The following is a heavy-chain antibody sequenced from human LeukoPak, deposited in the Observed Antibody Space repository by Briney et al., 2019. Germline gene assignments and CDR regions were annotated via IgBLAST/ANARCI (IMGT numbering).Heavy chain of an antibody. CDR1: GGSISSGGYY. D-gene: IGHD4-17*01. CDR2: IYYSGKT. CDR3: ARVYGANPPDA. V-gene: IGHV4-31*03. Sequence: SQTLSLTCTVSGGSISSGGYYWSWIRQHPGKGLEWIGCIYYSGKTYDSPSPKSRVTISVDTSKNQFSLKLSSVTAADTAVYYCARVYGANPPDAWGQGTLVTVSS. J-gene: IGHJ5*02.